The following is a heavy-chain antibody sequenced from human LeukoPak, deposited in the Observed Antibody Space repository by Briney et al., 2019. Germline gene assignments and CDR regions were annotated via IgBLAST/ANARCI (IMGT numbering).Heavy chain of an antibody. CDR3: ARDLVVRGRWSWFDP. D-gene: IGHD3-10*01. Sequence: GGSLRLSCAASGFTYSSYEMNWVRQAPGKALEGVSYISSSGSTIYYADSVKGRFTISRDNAKNSLYLQMNSLRVEDMAVYYCARDLVVRGRWSWFDPRGQGTLVTVSS. CDR2: ISSSGSTI. V-gene: IGHV3-48*03. J-gene: IGHJ5*02. CDR1: GFTYSSYE.